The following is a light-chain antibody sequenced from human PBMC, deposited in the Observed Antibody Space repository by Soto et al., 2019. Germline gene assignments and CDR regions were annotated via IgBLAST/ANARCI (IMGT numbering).Light chain of an antibody. Sequence: QSVLPQPASVSESPGQSITISCTGTSSDVGGYDYVSWYQQHPGKAPKLMIYEVSNRPFGVSDRFSASKSGNTASLTISGLQADDEADYYCSSYTSISTLVFGTGTKVTVL. V-gene: IGLV2-14*01. J-gene: IGLJ1*01. CDR1: SSDVGGYDY. CDR2: EVS. CDR3: SSYTSISTLV.